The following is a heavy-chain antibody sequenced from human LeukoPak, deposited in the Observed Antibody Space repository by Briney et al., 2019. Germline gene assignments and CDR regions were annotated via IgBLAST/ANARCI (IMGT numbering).Heavy chain of an antibody. CDR1: GFTFSNYE. Sequence: PGGSLRRSCAASGFTFSNYEMNWVRQAPGKGLEWVSYISSSGSTIYYADSVKGRFTISRDNAKNSLYLQMNSLRAEDTAVYFCPRVYSSSSGKGMDVWGQGTTVTVSS. D-gene: IGHD6-6*01. CDR2: ISSSGSTI. CDR3: PRVYSSSSGKGMDV. J-gene: IGHJ6*02. V-gene: IGHV3-48*03.